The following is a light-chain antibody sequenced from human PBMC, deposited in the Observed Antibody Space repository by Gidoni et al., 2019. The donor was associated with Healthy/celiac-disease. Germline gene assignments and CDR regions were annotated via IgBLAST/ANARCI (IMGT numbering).Light chain of an antibody. CDR1: QSVSSN. J-gene: IGKJ1*01. Sequence: EKVMTQSPATLSVSPGERATLSCRASQSVSSNLAWYQQKPGQAPRLLIYGASTRATGIPARFSGSRSGTEFTLTISSLQSEDFAVYYCQQYNNWPRGTFGQGTKVEIK. CDR2: GAS. V-gene: IGKV3-15*01. CDR3: QQYNNWPRGT.